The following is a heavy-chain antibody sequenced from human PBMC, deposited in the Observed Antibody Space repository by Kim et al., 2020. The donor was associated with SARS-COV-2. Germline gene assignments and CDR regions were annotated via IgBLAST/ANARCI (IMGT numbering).Heavy chain of an antibody. CDR1: GFTFSSYA. CDR3: ARGGGYGSGRPSYGMDV. Sequence: GGSLRLSCVASGFTFSSYAMHWVRQAPGKGLEWVAVISYDGSNKYYADSVKGRFTISRDNSKNTLYLQMNSLRAEDTAVYYCARGGGYGSGRPSYGMDVWGQGTTVTVSS. J-gene: IGHJ6*02. V-gene: IGHV3-30*04. CDR2: ISYDGSNK. D-gene: IGHD3-10*01.